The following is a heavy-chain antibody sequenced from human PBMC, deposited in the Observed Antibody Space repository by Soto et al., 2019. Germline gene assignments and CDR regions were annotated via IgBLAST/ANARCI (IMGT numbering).Heavy chain of an antibody. D-gene: IGHD6-6*01. Sequence: QVQLQESGPGLVEPSGTLSLTCTVSSGSISSGIWWNWVRQPPGKGLEWIGEIYHSGNTNYNPSLKSRLTMSVDESKNQFFLSLYSVTAAVTALYYCARAARNSPFDRWGWGILVTLSS. CDR2: IYHSGNT. J-gene: IGHJ4*02. CDR3: ARAARNSPFDR. CDR1: SGSISSGIW. V-gene: IGHV4-4*02.